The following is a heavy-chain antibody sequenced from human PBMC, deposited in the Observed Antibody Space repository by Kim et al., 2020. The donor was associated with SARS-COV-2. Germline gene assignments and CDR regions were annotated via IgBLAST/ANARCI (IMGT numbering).Heavy chain of an antibody. Sequence: ADSVKGRFTHSTDNAQNALYPQMNSLRAEDTAVYYCAGAFRDWNDDSFDYWGQGTLVTVSS. J-gene: IGHJ4*02. V-gene: IGHV3-11*01. CDR3: AGAFRDWNDDSFDY. D-gene: IGHD1-1*01.